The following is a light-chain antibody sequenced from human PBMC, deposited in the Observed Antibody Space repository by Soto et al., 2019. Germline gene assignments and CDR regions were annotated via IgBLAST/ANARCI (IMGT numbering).Light chain of an antibody. Sequence: QSVLTQPPSVSAAPGQKVTISCSGSSSNIGNNYVSWYQHLPGTAPKLLIYDNNKRPSGIPDRFSGSKSGTSATLGITGLQTGDEADYYCGTCDSSLSAGGVFGGGTKLTVL. V-gene: IGLV1-51*01. CDR2: DNN. CDR1: SSNIGNNY. CDR3: GTCDSSLSAGGV. J-gene: IGLJ2*01.